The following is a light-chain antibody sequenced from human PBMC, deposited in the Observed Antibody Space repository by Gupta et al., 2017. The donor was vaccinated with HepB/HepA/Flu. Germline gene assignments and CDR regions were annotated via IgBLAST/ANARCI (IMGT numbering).Light chain of an antibody. CDR2: SNN. CDR1: SPNIGSNT. V-gene: IGLV1-44*01. Sequence: QSVLTQPPSASGTPGQRVTISCSGSSPNIGSNTVNWYQQLPGTAPNLLIYSNNQRPSGVPDRFSGSKSGTSASLAISGLQSEDEADYYCAAWDDSLNGLVVFGGGTKLTVL. CDR3: AAWDDSLNGLVV. J-gene: IGLJ2*01.